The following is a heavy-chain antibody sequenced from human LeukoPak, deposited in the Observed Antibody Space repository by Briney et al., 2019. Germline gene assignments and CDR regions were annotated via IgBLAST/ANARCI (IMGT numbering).Heavy chain of an antibody. J-gene: IGHJ6*03. CDR1: GGSISSYY. V-gene: IGHV4-59*01. CDR3: ARGVPSDYYYYMDV. Sequence: SETLSLTCTVSGGSISSYYWSWIRQPPGKGLEWIGYIYYSGSTNYNPSHKSRVTISVDTSKNQFSLKLSSVTAADTAVYYCARGVPSDYYYYMDVWGKGTTVTVSS. CDR2: IYYSGST.